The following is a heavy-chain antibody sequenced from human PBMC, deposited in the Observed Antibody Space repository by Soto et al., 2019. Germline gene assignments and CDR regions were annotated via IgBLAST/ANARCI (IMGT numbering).Heavy chain of an antibody. CDR3: ARSEDVWYYFDY. CDR1: GYTFTSYA. CDR2: INAGNGNT. D-gene: IGHD2-8*02. J-gene: IGHJ4*02. V-gene: IGHV1-3*01. Sequence: QVQLVQSGAEVKKPGASVKVSCKASGYTFTSYAMHWVRQAPGQRLEWMGWINAGNGNTKYSQKFQGRVTITRDTSASTAYMELSSLRSEDTAVYYCARSEDVWYYFDYWGQGTLVTVSS.